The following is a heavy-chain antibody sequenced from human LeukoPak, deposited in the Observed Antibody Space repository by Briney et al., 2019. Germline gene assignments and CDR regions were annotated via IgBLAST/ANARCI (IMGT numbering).Heavy chain of an antibody. J-gene: IGHJ4*02. V-gene: IGHV3-21*01. CDR2: IDSSSSL. Sequence: GGSLRLSCAASGFTFSSYAMNWVRQAPGKGLEWVSSIDSSSSLYYADSVKGRFTISRDNAKNSLYLQMSSLRAEDTAVYYCARGWWSGYDAKLDYWGQGALVTVSS. D-gene: IGHD5-12*01. CDR1: GFTFSSYA. CDR3: ARGWWSGYDAKLDY.